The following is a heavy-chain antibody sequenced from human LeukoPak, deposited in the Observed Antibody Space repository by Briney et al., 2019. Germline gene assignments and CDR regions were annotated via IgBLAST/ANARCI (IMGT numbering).Heavy chain of an antibody. D-gene: IGHD3-10*01. J-gene: IGHJ4*02. CDR3: ARGRLWSGELIPFDY. CDR1: GFTFSSYE. Sequence: PGGPLRLSCAASGFTFSSYEMTWVRQAPGKGMEWVSCISSSGSTLYYADSVKGRFTISRDNDKNSLYLQMNSLRAKDTAVYYCARGRLWSGELIPFDYWGQGTLVTVSS. CDR2: ISSSGSTL. V-gene: IGHV3-48*03.